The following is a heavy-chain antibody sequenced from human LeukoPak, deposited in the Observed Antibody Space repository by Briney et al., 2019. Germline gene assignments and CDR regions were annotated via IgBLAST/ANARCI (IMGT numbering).Heavy chain of an antibody. V-gene: IGHV1-2*02. CDR1: GYTFTGYY. J-gene: IGHJ4*02. CDR3: ARALRSGSYYEVDS. Sequence: ASVKVSCKASGYTFTGYYMHWVRQAPGQGLEWMGWINPNSGGTNYAQKFQGRVTMTSDTSISTAYMELSRLRSDDTAVYYCARALRSGSYYEVDSWGQGTLVTVSS. D-gene: IGHD1-26*01. CDR2: INPNSGGT.